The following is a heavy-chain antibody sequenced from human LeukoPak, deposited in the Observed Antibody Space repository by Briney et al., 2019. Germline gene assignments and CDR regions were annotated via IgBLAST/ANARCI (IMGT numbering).Heavy chain of an antibody. CDR2: ISGSGGST. J-gene: IGHJ4*02. V-gene: IGHV3-23*01. CDR1: GFTFSSDA. D-gene: IGHD5-18*01. Sequence: GGSLRLSCIGTGFTFSSDAMGWVRQAPGKGLEWVSGISGSGGSTYYADSVKGRFTISRDNSKNTLYLQMNSLRVEDTAVYYCARVDTVMAYYFDLWGQGTLVTVSS. CDR3: ARVDTVMAYYFDL.